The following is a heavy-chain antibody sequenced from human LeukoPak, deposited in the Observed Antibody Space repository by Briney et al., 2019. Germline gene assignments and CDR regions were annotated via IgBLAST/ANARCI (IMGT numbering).Heavy chain of an antibody. CDR3: VRDGAHWDLDY. Sequence: GGSLRLSCAASGFTFSSYSMNWVRQAPGKGLEWVSAISGSGGSTYYADSVKGRFTISRDNSKNTVHLQINSLRPEDTAMYYCVRDGAHWDLDYWGQGTLVTVSS. CDR2: ISGSGGST. CDR1: GFTFSSYS. D-gene: IGHD7-27*01. J-gene: IGHJ4*02. V-gene: IGHV3-23*01.